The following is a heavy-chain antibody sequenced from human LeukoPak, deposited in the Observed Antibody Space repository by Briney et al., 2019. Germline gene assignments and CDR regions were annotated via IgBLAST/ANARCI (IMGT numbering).Heavy chain of an antibody. V-gene: IGHV4-59*08. Sequence: SETLSLTCTVSGGSISSYYWSWIRQPPGKGLEWIGYIYYSGSTNYNPSLKSRVTISVDTSKNQFSLKLSSLTAADTAVYYCARRGAYSDIWGQGTMVTVSS. CDR1: GGSISSYY. CDR2: IYYSGST. J-gene: IGHJ3*02. CDR3: ARRGAYSDI. D-gene: IGHD2-21*01.